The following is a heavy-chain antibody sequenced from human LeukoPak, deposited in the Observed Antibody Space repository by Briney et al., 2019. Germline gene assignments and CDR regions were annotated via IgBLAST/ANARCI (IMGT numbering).Heavy chain of an antibody. V-gene: IGHV3-43*01. CDR1: GFTFDRFT. J-gene: IGHJ4*02. CDR3: AKEVDCPSDCLFFHS. CDR2: INRRGHT. Sequence: GGSLRLSCAASGFTFDRFTIHWVRQTPGKGLEGVSLINRRGHTFYSDSVKGRFTISRDNSRNSVFLQMNSLRPEDTALYHCAKEVDCPSDCLFFHSWGQGTLVTVSS. D-gene: IGHD2-21*02.